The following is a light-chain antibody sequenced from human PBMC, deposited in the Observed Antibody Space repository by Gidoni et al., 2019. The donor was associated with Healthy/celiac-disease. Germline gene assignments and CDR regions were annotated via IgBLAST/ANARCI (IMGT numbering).Light chain of an antibody. Sequence: EVPLTQSPGTLSLSPGERATLSCRASQSVSSSYLAWYQQKPGQAPRLLIYGASSRATGIPGRFSGSGSGTDFTLTISRLEPEDFAVYYCQQYGSSPRTFGQGTKLEIK. CDR3: QQYGSSPRT. V-gene: IGKV3-20*01. CDR2: GAS. CDR1: QSVSSSY. J-gene: IGKJ2*01.